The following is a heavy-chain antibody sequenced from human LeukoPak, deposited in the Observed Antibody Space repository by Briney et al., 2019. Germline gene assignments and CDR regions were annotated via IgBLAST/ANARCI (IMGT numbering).Heavy chain of an antibody. CDR2: IIPILGIA. Sequence: ASVTVSCKASGGTFSSYAISWVRQAPGQGLEWMGRIIPILGIANYAQKFQGRVTITADKSTSTAYMELSSLRSEDTAVYYCAREVVITSYYFDYWGQGTLVTVSS. V-gene: IGHV1-69*04. CDR3: AREVVITSYYFDY. D-gene: IGHD3-22*01. J-gene: IGHJ4*02. CDR1: GGTFSSYA.